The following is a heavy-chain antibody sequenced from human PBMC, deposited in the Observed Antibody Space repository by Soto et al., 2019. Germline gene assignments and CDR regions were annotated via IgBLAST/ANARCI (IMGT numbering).Heavy chain of an antibody. J-gene: IGHJ4*02. CDR1: GGTFSSYA. CDR3: ASHSHRYSTYVDKIKFAS. CDR2: IIPIFGTA. V-gene: IGHV1-69*01. Sequence: QVQLVQSGAEVKKPGSSVKVSCKASGGTFSSYAISWVRQAPGQGLEWMGGIIPIFGTANYAQKLQGRVTITADESTSTAYMELSSLRSEDTAVYYCASHSHRYSTYVDKIKFASWGQGTLVTVSS. D-gene: IGHD4-4*01.